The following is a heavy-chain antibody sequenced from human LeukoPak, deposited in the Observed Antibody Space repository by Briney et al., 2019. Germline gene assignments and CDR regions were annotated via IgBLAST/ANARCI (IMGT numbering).Heavy chain of an antibody. J-gene: IGHJ4*02. V-gene: IGHV3-11*04. D-gene: IGHD5-18*01. CDR3: ARDHLRSGYSYATIGY. Sequence: PGRSLRLSCAASGFTFSDYYMSWIRQAPGKGLEWVSYISSSGITIYYADSVKGRFTVSRDNAKNSLYLQMNSLRAEDTAVYYCARDHLRSGYSYATIGYWGQGTLVTVSS. CDR1: GFTFSDYY. CDR2: ISSSGITI.